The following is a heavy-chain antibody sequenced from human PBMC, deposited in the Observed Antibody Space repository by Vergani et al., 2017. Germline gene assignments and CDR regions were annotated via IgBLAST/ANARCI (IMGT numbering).Heavy chain of an antibody. J-gene: IGHJ2*01. CDR2: INWNSDSI. CDR1: GFTFDDYA. V-gene: IGHV3-9*01. Sequence: EVQLVESGGGLVQPGRSLRLSCAASGFTFDDYAMHWVRQAPGKGLEWVSGINWNSDSIAYADSVKGRFTISRDNAKNSVYLQMNSLRAEDTALYYCVKDIAASGNYWYFDLWGRGTLVTGS. CDR3: VKDIAASGNYWYFDL. D-gene: IGHD6-13*01.